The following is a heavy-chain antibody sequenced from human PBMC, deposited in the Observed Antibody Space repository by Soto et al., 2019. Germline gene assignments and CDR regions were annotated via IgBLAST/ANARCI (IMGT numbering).Heavy chain of an antibody. Sequence: GGSLRLSCAASGFTFSSYSLNWVRQAPGKGLEWVSSISSSSSYIYYADSVKGRFTISRDNAKNSLYLQMNSLRAEDTAVYYCARDVMQQLAPGYYYYGMDVWGQGTTVTVSS. CDR1: GFTFSSYS. CDR3: ARDVMQQLAPGYYYYGMDV. J-gene: IGHJ6*02. CDR2: ISSSSSYI. D-gene: IGHD6-13*01. V-gene: IGHV3-21*01.